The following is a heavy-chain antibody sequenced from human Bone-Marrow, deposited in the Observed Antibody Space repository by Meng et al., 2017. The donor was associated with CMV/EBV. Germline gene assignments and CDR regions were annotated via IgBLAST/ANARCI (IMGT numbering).Heavy chain of an antibody. CDR2: INSDGNRI. D-gene: IGHD3/OR15-3a*01. CDR3: ARDDEGIFGLVIYNYYGMDV. Sequence: GGSLRLSCAASGFTFSRHWMNWVRQAPGKGLVWVSRINSDGNRITYADSVKGRFTISRDNAKNTLFLQMNSLRAEDTAVYYCARDDEGIFGLVIYNYYGMDVWAQGTTVTVPS. CDR1: GFTFSRHW. J-gene: IGHJ6*02. V-gene: IGHV3-74*03.